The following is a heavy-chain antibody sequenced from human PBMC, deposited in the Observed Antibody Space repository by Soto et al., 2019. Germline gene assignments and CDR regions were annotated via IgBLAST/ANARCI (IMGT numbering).Heavy chain of an antibody. CDR3: VRQGIGNLPGLVDV. CDR2: VYYTGGT. V-gene: IGHV4-59*08. Sequence: QVQLQQSGPGLVKPSETLSLTCTVSSGPSSSHNWGWIRQPPGRGLEWIGYVYYTGGTSYNPSLKXXGXXAADSSTNHLPLTLSSVTAADTAVYYSVRQGIGNLPGLVDVWGQGTTVSVSS. J-gene: IGHJ6*02. D-gene: IGHD1-1*01. CDR1: SGPSSSHN.